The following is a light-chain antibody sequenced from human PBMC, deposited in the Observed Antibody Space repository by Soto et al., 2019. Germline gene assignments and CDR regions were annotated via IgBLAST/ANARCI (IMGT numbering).Light chain of an antibody. Sequence: QSALTQPASVSGSPRQSITISCTGTSSDVGSYNFVSWYQQHPGKAPKLIINEVSNRPSGVPERFSGSKSGTSATLAITGLQTGDEADYYCGVWDSSLRAWVFGGGTKLTVL. CDR2: EVS. CDR1: SSDVGSYNF. CDR3: GVWDSSLRAWV. V-gene: IGLV2-14*02. J-gene: IGLJ3*02.